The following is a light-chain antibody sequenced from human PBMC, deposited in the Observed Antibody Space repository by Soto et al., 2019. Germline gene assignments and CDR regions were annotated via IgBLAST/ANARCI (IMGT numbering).Light chain of an antibody. Sequence: EIVMTQSPATLSVSPGERATLSCRASQSISSNLAWYQQKPGQAPRLLIYGASTRATGIPARFSGSGSGTEFTLTISSLQYEAFAVYYCQQYNNWPPGTFGQGTKVEIK. CDR3: QQYNNWPPGT. V-gene: IGKV3-15*01. CDR2: GAS. J-gene: IGKJ1*01. CDR1: QSISSN.